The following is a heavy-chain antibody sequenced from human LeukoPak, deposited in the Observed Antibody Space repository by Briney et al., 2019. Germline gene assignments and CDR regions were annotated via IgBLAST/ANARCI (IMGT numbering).Heavy chain of an antibody. V-gene: IGHV4-34*01. J-gene: IGHJ4*02. CDR3: ARAPQLWFGELRHFDY. Sequence: SETLSLTCAVYGGSFSGYYWSWIRQPPGKGLEWIGEINHSGSTNYNPSLKSRVTISVDTSKNQFSLKLSSVTAADTAVYYCARAPQLWFGELRHFDYWGQGTLVTVSS. CDR1: GGSFSGYY. D-gene: IGHD3-10*01. CDR2: INHSGST.